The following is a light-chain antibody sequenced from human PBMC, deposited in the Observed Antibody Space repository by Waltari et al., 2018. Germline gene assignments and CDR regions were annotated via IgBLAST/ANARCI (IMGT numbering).Light chain of an antibody. CDR2: EDN. CDR3: CSYAGSAIWV. CDR1: SSDVGSYNL. V-gene: IGLV2-23*01. Sequence: QSALTQPASVSGSPGQSITLSCTGTSSDVGSYNLVSWYQQHPGKAPKLMTYEDNKRPSGVSNRFSGSKSGNTASLTISGLQAEDEADYYCCSYAGSAIWVFGGGTKLTVL. J-gene: IGLJ3*02.